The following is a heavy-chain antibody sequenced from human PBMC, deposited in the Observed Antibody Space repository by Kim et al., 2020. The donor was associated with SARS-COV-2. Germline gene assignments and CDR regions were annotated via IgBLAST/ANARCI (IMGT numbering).Heavy chain of an antibody. J-gene: IGHJ4*02. V-gene: IGHV3-15*01. CDR3: TTGLLWFGKYYFDY. D-gene: IGHD3-10*01. Sequence: AAPVKGRFTISRDDSKNTLYLQMNSLKTEDTAVYYCTTGLLWFGKYYFDYWGQGTLVTVSS.